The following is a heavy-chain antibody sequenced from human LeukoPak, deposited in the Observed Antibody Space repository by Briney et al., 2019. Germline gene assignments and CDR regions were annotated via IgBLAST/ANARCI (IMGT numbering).Heavy chain of an antibody. Sequence: SETLSLTCTVSGGSISSSSYYWGWIRQPPGKGLEWIGSIYYSGSTYYNPSLKSRVTISVDTSKNQFSLKLSSVTAAETAVYYCARVVAGRRFDPWGQGTLVTVSS. CDR3: ARVVAGRRFDP. D-gene: IGHD6-19*01. CDR1: GGSISSSSYY. J-gene: IGHJ5*02. CDR2: IYYSGST. V-gene: IGHV4-39*07.